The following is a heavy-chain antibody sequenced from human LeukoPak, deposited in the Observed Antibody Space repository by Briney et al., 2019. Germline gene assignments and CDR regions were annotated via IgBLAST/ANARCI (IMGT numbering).Heavy chain of an antibody. Sequence: ASVKVSCKGSGYTFTNYYIHWVRQAPGQGLEWMGMINPSGGSTSYAQKFQGRVTMARGTSTSTVYMELSSLRSEDTAVYYCARGDDWGYSYVYGHDYWGQGTLVTVSS. V-gene: IGHV1-46*01. J-gene: IGHJ4*02. CDR2: INPSGGST. D-gene: IGHD5-18*01. CDR1: GYTFTNYY. CDR3: ARGDDWGYSYVYGHDY.